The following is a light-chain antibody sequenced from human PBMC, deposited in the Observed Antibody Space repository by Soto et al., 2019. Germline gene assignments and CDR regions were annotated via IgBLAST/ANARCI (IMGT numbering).Light chain of an antibody. V-gene: IGLV1-44*01. J-gene: IGLJ3*02. CDR3: AAWDDSLNGPV. CDR2: NTY. CDR1: SSNLGSNS. Sequence: QSVLTQPPSASGTPGQRVIISCSGSSSNLGSNSGNWYQQLPRTAPKLLIYNTYQRPLGVPDRFSGSKSGTSASLAISGLQSEDEGDYFCAAWDDSLNGPVFGGGTKVTVL.